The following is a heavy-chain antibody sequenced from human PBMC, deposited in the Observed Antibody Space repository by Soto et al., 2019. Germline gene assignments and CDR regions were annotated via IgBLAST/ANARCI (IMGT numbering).Heavy chain of an antibody. CDR2: ISYDGRNK. D-gene: IGHD6-6*01. Sequence: QVQLVESGGGVVQPGSSLRLSCAASGFTLSSYGMHWVRQAPGKGLEWVAVISYDGRNKYYADSVKGRFTISRDNSKNTLYLEMNCLRAEDTAVYYCAKGGSISARYFDYWGQGTLATVSS. J-gene: IGHJ4*02. CDR1: GFTLSSYG. CDR3: AKGGSISARYFDY. V-gene: IGHV3-30*18.